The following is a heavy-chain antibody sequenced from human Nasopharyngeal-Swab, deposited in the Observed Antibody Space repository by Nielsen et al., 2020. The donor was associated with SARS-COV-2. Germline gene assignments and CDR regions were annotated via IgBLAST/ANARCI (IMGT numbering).Heavy chain of an antibody. Sequence: VRQAPGKGLEWVAFIRYDGGNKYYVESVKGRFTISRDNSKNTLYLQVNSLRAEDTAVYYCAKGRGDIVVVPAAIPEYFRHWGQGTLVTVSS. CDR2: IRYDGGNK. V-gene: IGHV3-30*02. CDR3: AKGRGDIVVVPAAIPEYFRH. D-gene: IGHD2-2*01. J-gene: IGHJ1*01.